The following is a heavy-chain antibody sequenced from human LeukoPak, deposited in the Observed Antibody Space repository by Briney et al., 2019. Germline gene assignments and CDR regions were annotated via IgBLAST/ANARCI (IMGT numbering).Heavy chain of an antibody. D-gene: IGHD3-3*01. CDR2: ISSSGSTI. Sequence: GGSLRLSCAASGFTFSDYYMSWIRQAPGKGLEWVSYISSSGSTIYYADSVKGRFTISRDNSKNTLYIQMNSLRVEDTAMYYCAKGQLFGDYWGQGTLVTVSS. V-gene: IGHV3-11*04. J-gene: IGHJ4*02. CDR3: AKGQLFGDY. CDR1: GFTFSDYY.